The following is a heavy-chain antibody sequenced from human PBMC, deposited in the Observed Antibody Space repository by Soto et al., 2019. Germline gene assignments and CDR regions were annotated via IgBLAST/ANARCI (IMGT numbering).Heavy chain of an antibody. D-gene: IGHD6-13*01. CDR1: GGTFSSYA. CDR2: IIPIFGTA. V-gene: IGHV1-69*13. CDR3: ARVLHSGYSSSWSPPKNNWFDP. J-gene: IGHJ5*02. Sequence: GASVKVSCTASGGTFSSYAISWVRQAPGQGLEWMGGIIPIFGTANYAQKFQGRVTITADESTSTAYMELSSLRSEDTAVYYCARVLHSGYSSSWSPPKNNWFDPWGQGTLVTVSS.